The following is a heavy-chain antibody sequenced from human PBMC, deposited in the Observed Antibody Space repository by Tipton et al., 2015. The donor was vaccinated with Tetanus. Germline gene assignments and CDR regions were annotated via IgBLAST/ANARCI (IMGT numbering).Heavy chain of an antibody. CDR1: GFTFDDYA. D-gene: IGHD6-13*01. Sequence: SLRLSCAASGFTFDDYAMHWVRQAPGKGLEWVSGISWNSGSIGYADSVKGRFTISRDNAKNSLYLQMNSLRAEDTALYYCAKDSPNKYSSSWDHYYGMDVWGQGTTVTVSS. V-gene: IGHV3-9*01. J-gene: IGHJ6*02. CDR3: AKDSPNKYSSSWDHYYGMDV. CDR2: ISWNSGSI.